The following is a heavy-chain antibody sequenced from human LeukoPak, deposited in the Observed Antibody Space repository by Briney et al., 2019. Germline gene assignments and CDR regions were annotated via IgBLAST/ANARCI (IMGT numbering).Heavy chain of an antibody. CDR2: IRYDGSNK. CDR3: AKVVVVAATGTDY. CDR1: GFTFSSYG. Sequence: GGSLRLSCAASGFTFSSYGMHWVRQAPGKGLEWVAFIRYDGSNKYYADSVKGRFTISRDNSKNTLYLQMNILRAEDTAVYYCAKVVVVAATGTDYWGQGTLVTVSS. J-gene: IGHJ4*02. V-gene: IGHV3-30*02. D-gene: IGHD2-15*01.